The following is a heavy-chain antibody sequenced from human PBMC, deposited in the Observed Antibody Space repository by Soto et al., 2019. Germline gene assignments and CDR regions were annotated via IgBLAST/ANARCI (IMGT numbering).Heavy chain of an antibody. J-gene: IGHJ5*02. CDR3: VRRHVSATGIDWFDP. Sequence: ASVKVSCKASGYTFTSYGIHWVRQAPGQRLEWMGWINAANGDTKYSPKFQGRVTITRDTSASTAYMELGSLRSEDTAVYYCVRRHVSATGIDWFDPWGQGTLVTVSS. CDR1: GYTFTSYG. D-gene: IGHD6-13*01. V-gene: IGHV1-3*01. CDR2: INAANGDT.